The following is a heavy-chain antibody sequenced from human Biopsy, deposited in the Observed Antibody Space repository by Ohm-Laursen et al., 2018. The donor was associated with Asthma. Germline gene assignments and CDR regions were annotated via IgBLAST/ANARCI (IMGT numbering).Heavy chain of an antibody. CDR3: AHRRHGPSVEYYCDSSGYSPFDY. Sequence: PTQTLTLTCTFSGFSFSTYGVGVGWIRQSPGKALEWLALINWNDNKRYSPSLKSRLTITKDTSKNLVVLTMTNMDPVDTATYYCAHRRHGPSVEYYCDSSGYSPFDYWGQGTLVPVSS. J-gene: IGHJ4*02. CDR1: GFSFSTYGVG. V-gene: IGHV2-5*01. D-gene: IGHD3-22*01. CDR2: INWNDNK.